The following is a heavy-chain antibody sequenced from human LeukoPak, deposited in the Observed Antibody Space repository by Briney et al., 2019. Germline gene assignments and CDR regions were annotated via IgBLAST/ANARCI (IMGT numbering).Heavy chain of an antibody. CDR2: TSLDGSNK. V-gene: IGHV3-30-3*01. D-gene: IGHD7-27*01. J-gene: IGHJ4*02. CDR3: ARDLTLGKPDYFDH. Sequence: PGGSLRLSCVASGFSFTNYDIHWVRQAPGRGLEWVAVTSLDGSNKLYTDTVRGRFIISRDNSKNIVYLQMDSLRAEDTAVYYCARDLTLGKPDYFDHWGQGTLVTVSS. CDR1: GFSFTNYD.